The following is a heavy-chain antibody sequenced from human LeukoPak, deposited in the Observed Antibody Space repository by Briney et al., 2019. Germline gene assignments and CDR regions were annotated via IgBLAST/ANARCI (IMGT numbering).Heavy chain of an antibody. J-gene: IGHJ4*02. CDR3: ARVPVTYYDFWSGYYDY. CDR1: GYTFTSYY. CDR2: INPSGGST. V-gene: IGHV1-46*01. Sequence: ASVKVSCKASGYTFTSYYMHWVRQAPGQGLEWMGIINPSGGSTSYAQKFQGRVTMTRDTSTSTVYMELSSLRSEDTAVYYCARVPVTYYDFWSGYYDYRGQGTLVTVSS. D-gene: IGHD3-3*01.